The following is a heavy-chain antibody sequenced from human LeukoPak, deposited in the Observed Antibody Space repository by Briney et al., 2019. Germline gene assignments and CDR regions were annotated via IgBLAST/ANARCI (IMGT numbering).Heavy chain of an antibody. D-gene: IGHD3-10*01. CDR2: ISYDGTNK. V-gene: IGHV3-30-3*01. CDR1: GFPLNNYA. CDR3: ARDCCGEWYFFDL. Sequence: GGSLRLSCAASGFPLNNYAMHWVRQAPGKGLEWVAFISYDGTNKYYTDSVKGRFTVSRDNSKNTLYLQMNSLGAEDTAVYYCARDCCGEWYFFDLWGQGTLVTVSS. J-gene: IGHJ4*02.